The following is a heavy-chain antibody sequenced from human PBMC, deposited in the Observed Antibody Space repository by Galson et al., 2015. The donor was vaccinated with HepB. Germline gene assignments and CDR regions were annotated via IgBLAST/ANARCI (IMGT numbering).Heavy chain of an antibody. J-gene: IGHJ5*02. CDR1: GYTFTTYA. CDR3: ARTPYYGSGSYYNGWFDP. CDR2: INTNTGDP. Sequence: SVKVSCKASGYTFTTYAMNWVRQAPGQGLEWMGWINTNTGDPTYAQGFTGRFVFSLDTSVSTAYLQISSLKAEDIAVYYCARTPYYGSGSYYNGWFDPWGQGTLVTVSS. D-gene: IGHD3-10*01. V-gene: IGHV7-4-1*02.